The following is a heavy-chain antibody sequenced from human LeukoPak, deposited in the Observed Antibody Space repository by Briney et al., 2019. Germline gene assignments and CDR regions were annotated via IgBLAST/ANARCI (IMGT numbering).Heavy chain of an antibody. CDR2: ISYDGSNK. J-gene: IGHJ6*03. CDR1: GFTFSSYA. CDR3: ARCIAAADPYYYYYMDV. D-gene: IGHD6-13*01. V-gene: IGHV3-30-3*01. Sequence: GGSLRLSCAASGFTFSSYAMHWVRQAPGKGLEWVAVISYDGSNKYYADSVKGRFTISRDNSKNTLYLQMNSLRAEDTAVYYCARCIAAADPYYYYYMDVWGKGTTVTVSS.